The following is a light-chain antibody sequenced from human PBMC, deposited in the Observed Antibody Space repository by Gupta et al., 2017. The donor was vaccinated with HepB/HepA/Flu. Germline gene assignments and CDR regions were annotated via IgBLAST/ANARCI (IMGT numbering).Light chain of an antibody. V-gene: IGLV2-14*03. CDR1: SSDVGGYNS. CDR3: SSFTSTTTTLVV. CDR2: DVN. Sequence: QSALTQPASVSGSPGQSITISCTGTSSDVGGYNSVAWYQQYSGKAPKLLIYDVNVRPSGISTRFSGSKSGNSASRTISGLQTEDEADYFCSSFTSTTTTLVVFGGGTKLTVL. J-gene: IGLJ2*01.